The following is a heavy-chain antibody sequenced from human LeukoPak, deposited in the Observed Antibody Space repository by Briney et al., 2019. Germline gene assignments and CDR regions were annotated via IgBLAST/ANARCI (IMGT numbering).Heavy chain of an antibody. Sequence: ASVKISCKASGYTFTDYYMHWVQQAPGKGLEWMGRVDPEDGETIYAEKFQGRVTITADTSTDTAYMELSSLRSEDTAVYYCATVRGVTIRPHDAFDIWGQGTMDTVSS. D-gene: IGHD3-10*01. J-gene: IGHJ3*02. CDR1: GYTFTDYY. CDR3: ATVRGVTIRPHDAFDI. V-gene: IGHV1-69-2*01. CDR2: VDPEDGET.